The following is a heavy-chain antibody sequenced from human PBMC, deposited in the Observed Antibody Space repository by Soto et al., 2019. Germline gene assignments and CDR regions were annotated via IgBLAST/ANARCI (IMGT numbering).Heavy chain of an antibody. J-gene: IGHJ4*02. D-gene: IGHD2-15*01. CDR1: GGSISSGGYY. V-gene: IGHV4-31*03. CDR3: APHGLLPYYFDY. CDR2: IYYSGST. Sequence: SETLSLTCTFSGGSISSGGYYWSWIRQHPGKGLEWIGYIYYSGSTYYNPSLKSRVTISVDTSKNQFSLKLSSVTAADTAVYSFAPHGLLPYYFDYCGQGTLVPVSA.